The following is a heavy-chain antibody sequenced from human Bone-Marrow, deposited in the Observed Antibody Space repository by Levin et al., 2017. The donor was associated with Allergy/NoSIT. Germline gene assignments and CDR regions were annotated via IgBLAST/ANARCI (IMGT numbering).Heavy chain of an antibody. D-gene: IGHD3-22*01. J-gene: IGHJ4*02. CDR2: SLSNGRNE. V-gene: IGHV3-33*01. CDR1: KFPFSNYN. CDR3: AREMIFYYDSVGYYETDQDAYHFDY. Sequence: GGSLRLSCLTSKFPFSNYNMHWVRQAPGKGLEWVAGSLSNGRNEYYADSVKGRFTISRDNSQSTMYLQMNGLKDGDTAVYLCAREMIFYYDSVGYYETDQDAYHFDYWGQGTTVTVSS.